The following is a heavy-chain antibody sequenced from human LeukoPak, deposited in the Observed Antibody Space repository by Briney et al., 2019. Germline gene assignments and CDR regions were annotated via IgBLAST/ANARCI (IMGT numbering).Heavy chain of an antibody. J-gene: IGHJ4*02. Sequence: KPGGSLRLSCVASGFTFSNAWMNWVRQAPGEGLEWVGRIRSKIDGETTEYAAPVRGRFVISRDDSRNTVYLQMNSLKIEDTAVYHCMDLFIGGPGALVTVSS. CDR2: IRSKIDGETT. V-gene: IGHV3-15*05. CDR3: MDLFI. CDR1: GFTFSNAW. D-gene: IGHD2-2*03.